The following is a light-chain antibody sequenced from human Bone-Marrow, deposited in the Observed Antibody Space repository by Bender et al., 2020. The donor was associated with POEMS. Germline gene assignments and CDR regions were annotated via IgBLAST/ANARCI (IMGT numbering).Light chain of an antibody. CDR3: QSPDNSATWV. CDR1: ALPKQY. Sequence: SYELTQPPSVSVSPGQTATITCSGDALPKQYAYWYQQRPGQAPVLVIYKDSERPSGIPERFSGSSSGTTVTLTISAVQAEDEADYFCQSPDNSATWVFGGGTKLTVL. CDR2: KDS. V-gene: IGLV3-25*03. J-gene: IGLJ3*02.